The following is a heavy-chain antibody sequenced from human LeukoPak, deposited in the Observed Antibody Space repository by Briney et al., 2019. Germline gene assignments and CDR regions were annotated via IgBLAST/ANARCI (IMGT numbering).Heavy chain of an antibody. D-gene: IGHD5-12*01. CDR1: GFTFSSYW. CDR2: IKQDGSEK. J-gene: IGHJ6*03. V-gene: IGHV3-7*01. Sequence: GGSLRLSCAASGFTFSSYWMSWVRQAPGKGLEWVANIKQDGSEKYYVDSVKGRFTISRDNAKNSLYLQMNSLRAEDTAVYYCAKAGGYDYYYYMDVWGKGTTVTVSS. CDR3: AKAGGYDYYYYMDV.